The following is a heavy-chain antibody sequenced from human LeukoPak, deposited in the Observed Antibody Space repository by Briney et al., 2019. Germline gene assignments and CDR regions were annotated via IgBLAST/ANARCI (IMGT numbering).Heavy chain of an antibody. CDR3: VRDQDYCTASSCSFYFDY. D-gene: IGHD2-2*01. V-gene: IGHV3-21*01. CDR2: ISTSSSYI. Sequence: GGSLRLSCAASGFTFSSYNMNWLRQAPGKGLEWVSSISTSSSYIYYADSVKGRFTISRDNARNSLYLHMSSLRVDDTAVYYCVRDQDYCTASSCSFYFDYWGQGTLVTVSS. J-gene: IGHJ4*02. CDR1: GFTFSSYN.